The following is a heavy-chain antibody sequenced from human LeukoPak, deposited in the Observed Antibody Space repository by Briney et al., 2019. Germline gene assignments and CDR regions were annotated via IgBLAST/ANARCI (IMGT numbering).Heavy chain of an antibody. J-gene: IGHJ4*02. D-gene: IGHD3-16*02. Sequence: PGGSLRLSCAASAFTFSSYWMSWVPQAPGKGLEWVANIKQDGSEKYYVDSVKGRFTISRDNAKNSLYLQMNSLRAEDTAVYYCARADYDYVWGSYRQYYFDYWGQGTLVTVSS. CDR3: ARADYDYVWGSYRQYYFDY. V-gene: IGHV3-7*01. CDR1: AFTFSSYW. CDR2: IKQDGSEK.